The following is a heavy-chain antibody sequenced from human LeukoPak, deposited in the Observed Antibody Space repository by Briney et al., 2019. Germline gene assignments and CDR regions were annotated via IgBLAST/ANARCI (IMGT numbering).Heavy chain of an antibody. J-gene: IGHJ4*02. V-gene: IGHV3-66*01. D-gene: IGHD3-3*01. Sequence: GGSLRLSCAASGFTFSSYAMSWVRQAPGKGLEWLSVIQTGGGTYYADSVKGRFTISRDTSKTPVYLQMNSPRGGDTAIYYCAHYDLWSGHAFDNWGQGTLVTVSS. CDR1: GFTFSSYA. CDR2: IQTGGGT. CDR3: AHYDLWSGHAFDN.